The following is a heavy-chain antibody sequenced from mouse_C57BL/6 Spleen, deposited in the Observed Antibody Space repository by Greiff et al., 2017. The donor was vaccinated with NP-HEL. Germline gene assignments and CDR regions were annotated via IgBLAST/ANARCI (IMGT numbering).Heavy chain of an antibody. CDR1: GFNIKDYY. CDR3: ARMITHFDY. CDR2: IDPEDGET. V-gene: IGHV14-2*01. J-gene: IGHJ2*01. D-gene: IGHD2-4*01. Sequence: DVKLQEPGAELVKPGASVKLSCTASGFNIKDYYMHWVKQRTEQGLEWFGRIDPEDGETKYAPKFQGKATITADTSSKTAYLQLSSLTAEDTAVYYCARMITHFDYWGQGTTLTVSS.